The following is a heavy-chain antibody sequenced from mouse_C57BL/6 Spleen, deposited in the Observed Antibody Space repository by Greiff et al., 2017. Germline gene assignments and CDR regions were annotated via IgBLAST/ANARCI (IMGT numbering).Heavy chain of an antibody. Sequence: HVQLQQSGAELVRPGTSVKVSCKASGYAFTNYLIAWVKQRPGQGLEWIGVINPGSGGTNYNEKFKGKATLTADKSSSTAYMQLSSLTSEDSAVYFCARGDSNYGAWFAYWGQGTLVTVSA. V-gene: IGHV1-54*01. CDR3: ARGDSNYGAWFAY. D-gene: IGHD2-5*01. CDR1: GYAFTNYL. CDR2: INPGSGGT. J-gene: IGHJ3*01.